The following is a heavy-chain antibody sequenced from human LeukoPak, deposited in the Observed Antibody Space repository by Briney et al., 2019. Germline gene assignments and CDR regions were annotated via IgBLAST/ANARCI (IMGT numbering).Heavy chain of an antibody. J-gene: IGHJ6*02. D-gene: IGHD6-13*01. CDR1: GYSFTRYA. CDR2: ICAYDGGT. V-gene: IGHV1-18*01. CDR3: ARDPLTSTWSPYYFTLDV. Sequence: ASVKVSCKASGYSFTRYAYNWVRQAPGQGLEWMRWICAYDGGTKYAQDLQGRVTMTTDTSTRTAYMELTRLTSDDTAVYYCARDPLTSTWSPYYFTLDVWGQGTTVSVSS.